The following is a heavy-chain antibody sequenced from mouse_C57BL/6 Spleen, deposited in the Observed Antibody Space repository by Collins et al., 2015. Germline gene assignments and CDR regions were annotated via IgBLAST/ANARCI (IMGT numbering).Heavy chain of an antibody. J-gene: IGHJ3*01. Sequence: EVKLVEVWRRLGTAWGSLRLSCATSGFTFTDYYMSWVRQPPGKALEWLGFIRNKANGYTTEYSASVKGRFTISRDNSQSILYLQMNTLRAEDSATYYCARDSMVTWFAYWGQGTLVTVSA. CDR1: GFTFTDYY. D-gene: IGHD2-10*02. CDR3: ARDSMVTWFAY. V-gene: IGHV7-3*02. CDR2: IRNKANGYTT.